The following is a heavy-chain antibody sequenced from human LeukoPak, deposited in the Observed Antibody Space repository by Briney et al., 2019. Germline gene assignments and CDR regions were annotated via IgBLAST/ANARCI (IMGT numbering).Heavy chain of an antibody. CDR2: ISSSGSTI. CDR3: ARDHPRYNDCGDY. V-gene: IGHV3-48*03. D-gene: IGHD5-24*01. J-gene: IGHJ4*02. CDR1: GFTFSSYE. Sequence: PGGSLRLSCATSGFTFSSYEMNWVRQAPGKGLEWVSYISSSGSTIYYADSVKGRFTISRDNAKNSLYLQMNSLRAEDTAVYYCARDHPRYNDCGDYWGQGTLVTVSS.